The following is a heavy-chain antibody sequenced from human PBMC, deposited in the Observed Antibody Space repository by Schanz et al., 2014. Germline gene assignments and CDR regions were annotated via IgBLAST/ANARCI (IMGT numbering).Heavy chain of an antibody. V-gene: IGHV1-46*03. CDR1: GYTFTTYY. CDR3: ARDGEAAAGCDY. D-gene: IGHD6-13*01. Sequence: QVQLVQSGAEVKKPGVSVKVSCKASGYTFTTYYMHWVRQAPGQGLEWMGIINPSGGSTSYAQKWQGRVAVTRDTSTSTVYMELSSLRSEDTAVYYCARDGEAAAGCDYWGQGTLVTVSS. J-gene: IGHJ4*02. CDR2: INPSGGST.